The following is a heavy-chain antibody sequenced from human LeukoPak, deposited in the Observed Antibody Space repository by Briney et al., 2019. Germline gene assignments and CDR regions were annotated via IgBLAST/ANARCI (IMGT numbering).Heavy chain of an antibody. V-gene: IGHV3-23*01. CDR2: ICGSGGST. CDR3: AKGGVGAHFDY. J-gene: IGHJ4*02. Sequence: PGGSLRVYCAASGFTFSSYAMSWVRQAPGKGLEWVSAICGSGGSTYYADSVKGRFTISRDNSKNTLYLQMNSLRAEDTAVYYCAKGGVGAHFDYWGQGTLVTVSS. CDR1: GFTFSSYA. D-gene: IGHD1-26*01.